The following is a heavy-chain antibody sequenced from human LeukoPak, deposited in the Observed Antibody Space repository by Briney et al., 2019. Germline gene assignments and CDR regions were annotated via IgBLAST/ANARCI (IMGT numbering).Heavy chain of an antibody. CDR3: ARLWIQLRPRSHWFDP. D-gene: IGHD5-18*01. CDR1: GYTFTSYG. V-gene: IGHV1-18*01. Sequence: ASVKVSCKASGYTFTSYGISWVRQAPGQGLEWMGWISAYNGNTNYAQKLQGRVTMTTDTSTSTAYMELRSLRSVDTAVYYCARLWIQLRPRSHWFDPWGQGTLVTVSS. CDR2: ISAYNGNT. J-gene: IGHJ5*02.